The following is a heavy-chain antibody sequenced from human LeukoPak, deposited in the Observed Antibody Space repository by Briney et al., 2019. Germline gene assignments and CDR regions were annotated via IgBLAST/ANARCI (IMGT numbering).Heavy chain of an antibody. CDR2: IYHSGST. CDR1: GASISSGNW. D-gene: IGHD3-9*01. V-gene: IGHV4-4*02. CDR3: ARWLNELTGTAHFDH. J-gene: IGHJ4*02. Sequence: PSETLSLTCAVSGASISSGNWWGWVRPPPGRGLEWIGEIYHSGSTIYNPSLKSRVTILVDKSKNQFSLNLRSVTAADTAVYYCARWLNELTGTAHFDHWGQGALVTVSS.